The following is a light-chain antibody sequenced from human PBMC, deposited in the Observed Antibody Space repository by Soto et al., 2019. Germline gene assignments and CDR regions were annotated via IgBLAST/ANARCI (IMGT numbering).Light chain of an antibody. CDR2: GNS. J-gene: IGLJ1*01. CDR1: SSNIGAGYD. V-gene: IGLV1-40*01. Sequence: QSVLTEPPSVSVAPGQRVTVSCTGSSSNIGAGYDVHWYQQLPGTAPKLLIYGNSNRPSGVPDRFSGSKSGTSASLAITGLQDEDEADYYCQSYDSSLSGFYVFGTGTKVTVL. CDR3: QSYDSSLSGFYV.